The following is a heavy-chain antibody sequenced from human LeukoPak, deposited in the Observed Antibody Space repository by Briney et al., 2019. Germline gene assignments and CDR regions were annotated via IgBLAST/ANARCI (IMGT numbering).Heavy chain of an antibody. CDR3: ARGNAYYYGSGSIIADLDP. CDR1: GGSISGYY. D-gene: IGHD3-10*01. V-gene: IGHV4-4*07. J-gene: IGHJ5*02. Sequence: SETLSLTCTVSGGSISGYYWSWIRQPAGKGLEWIGRIYTSGSTNYNPSLKSRVTMSVDTSKNQFSLKLSSVTAADTAVYYCARGNAYYYGSGSIIADLDPWGQGTLVTVSS. CDR2: IYTSGST.